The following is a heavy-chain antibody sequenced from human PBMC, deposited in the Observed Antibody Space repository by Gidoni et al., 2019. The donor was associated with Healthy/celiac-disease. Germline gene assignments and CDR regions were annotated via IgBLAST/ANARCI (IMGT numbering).Heavy chain of an antibody. CDR1: GFTFSSYA. CDR3: AKQGGTTSRGGP. J-gene: IGHJ5*02. CDR2: ISGSGGST. D-gene: IGHD1-1*01. V-gene: IGHV3-23*01. Sequence: EVQLLEPGGGLVQPGGSLRLSRAASGFTFSSYAMSWVRQAPGKGMEWGLGISGSGGSTYYADSVKGRFTISRDNSKNTLYLQMNSLRAEDTAVYYCAKQGGTTSRGGPWGQGTLVTVSS.